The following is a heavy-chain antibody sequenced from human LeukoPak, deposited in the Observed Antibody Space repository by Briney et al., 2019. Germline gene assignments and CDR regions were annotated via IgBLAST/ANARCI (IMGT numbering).Heavy chain of an antibody. V-gene: IGHV3-48*03. J-gene: IGHJ5*02. CDR2: ISGSGSSI. CDR1: GFTFSNYE. CDR3: AREVDYYGSGSYYTPGNWFDP. D-gene: IGHD3-10*01. Sequence: QSGGSLRLSCAASGFTFSNYEMNWVRQAPGKGLECVSYISGSGSSIYYADSVKGRFSFSRDNAKNSLYLQMNSLRAEDTAVYYCAREVDYYGSGSYYTPGNWFDPWGQGTLVTVSS.